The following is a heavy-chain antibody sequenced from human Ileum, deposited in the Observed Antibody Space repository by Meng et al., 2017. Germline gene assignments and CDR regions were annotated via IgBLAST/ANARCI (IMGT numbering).Heavy chain of an antibody. J-gene: IGHJ4*02. D-gene: IGHD4-17*01. V-gene: IGHV3-74*01. CDR2: SNSDGSNT. Sequence: GESLKISCAASGFAFSNYWMHWVRQAPEKGLVWVSRSNSDGSNTTYADSVKGRYTISRDNAKNTLYLQMNSLRDEDTAVYYCAKGGATVLDYWGQGTLVTVSS. CDR1: GFAFSNYW. CDR3: AKGGATVLDY.